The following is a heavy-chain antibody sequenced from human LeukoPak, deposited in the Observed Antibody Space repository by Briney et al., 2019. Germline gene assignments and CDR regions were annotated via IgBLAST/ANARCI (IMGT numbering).Heavy chain of an antibody. CDR1: GGSFRPYY. J-gene: IGHJ4*02. V-gene: IGHV4-34*01. CDR3: ARGGFYCGGDCYVDY. Sequence: PETPSLTCALYGGSFRPYYWSWIRHPPGKGLEWIGEINHSGSTNYNPSLKSRVTISVDTSKNQFSLRLSSVTAADTAVYYCARGGFYCGGDCYVDYWGQGTPVTVSS. D-gene: IGHD2-21*02. CDR2: INHSGST.